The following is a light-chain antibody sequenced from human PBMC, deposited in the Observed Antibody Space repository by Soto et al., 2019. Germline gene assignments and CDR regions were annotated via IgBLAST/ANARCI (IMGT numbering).Light chain of an antibody. CDR1: SSDIGAYNS. CDR2: EVS. Sequence: QSVLTQPASVSGSPGQSITISCTGTSSDIGAYNSVSWYQHHPGKAPKLIIYEVSHRPSGVSNRFSGSKSGNTASLTISALQAEDEADYFCSSYTTSSTLDVLFGGGTQLTVL. V-gene: IGLV2-14*01. CDR3: SSYTTSSTLDVL. J-gene: IGLJ3*02.